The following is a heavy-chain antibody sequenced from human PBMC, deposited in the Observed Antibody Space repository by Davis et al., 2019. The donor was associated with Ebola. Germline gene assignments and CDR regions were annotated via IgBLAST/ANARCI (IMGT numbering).Heavy chain of an antibody. V-gene: IGHV3-23*01. D-gene: IGHD2-2*01. CDR3: AKETAAIPTRTDY. Sequence: GGSLRLSCAASGFTLYNYAITWVRQAPGKVLEWVSSTSASGDRTYYADSVRGRFTISRDNSRNTLYLQMNSLTAEDTAVYYCAKETAAIPTRTDYRGQGTLVTVS. CDR2: TSASGDRT. CDR1: GFTLYNYA. J-gene: IGHJ4*02.